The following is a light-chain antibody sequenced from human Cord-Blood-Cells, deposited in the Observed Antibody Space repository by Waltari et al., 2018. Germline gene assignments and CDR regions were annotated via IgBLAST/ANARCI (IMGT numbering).Light chain of an antibody. CDR1: KLGDKY. Sequence: SYELTQQPSVSVSPGQTASITCSGDKLGDKYACWYKQKPGQSPVLVIYQDSKRPSGIPERFSGSNSGNTATLTISGTQAMDEADYYCQAWDSSTYVFGTGTKVTVL. V-gene: IGLV3-1*01. J-gene: IGLJ1*01. CDR2: QDS. CDR3: QAWDSSTYV.